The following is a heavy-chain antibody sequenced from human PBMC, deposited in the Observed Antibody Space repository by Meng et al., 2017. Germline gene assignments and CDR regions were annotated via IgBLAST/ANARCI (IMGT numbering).Heavy chain of an antibody. V-gene: IGHV4-34*01. CDR1: GGSFSGYY. Sequence: QVHLQQWGAGLLNPSETLSLTGPVYGGSFSGYYWSWIRQPPGKGLEWIGEINHSGSTNYNPSLKSRVTISVDTSKNQFSLKLSSVTAADTAVYYCARRRGGSSDWFDPWGQGTLVTVSS. CDR3: ARRRGGSSDWFDP. CDR2: INHSGST. D-gene: IGHD6-6*01. J-gene: IGHJ5*02.